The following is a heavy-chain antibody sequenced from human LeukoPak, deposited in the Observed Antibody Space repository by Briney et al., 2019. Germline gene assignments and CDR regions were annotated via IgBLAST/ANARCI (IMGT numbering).Heavy chain of an antibody. CDR3: ARDRKWDGFDY. Sequence: GGSLRLSCAASRLTFRSSWMSWVRQAPGKGLEWVATIDQRGGDKFSVDSVKGRFTISRDNSKNTLYLQMNSLRAEDTAVYYCARDRKWDGFDYWGQGTLVTVSS. D-gene: IGHD1-26*01. CDR1: RLTFRSSW. CDR2: IDQRGGDK. V-gene: IGHV3-7*01. J-gene: IGHJ4*02.